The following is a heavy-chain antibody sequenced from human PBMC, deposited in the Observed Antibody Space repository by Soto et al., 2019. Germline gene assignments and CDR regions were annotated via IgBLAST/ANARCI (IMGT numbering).Heavy chain of an antibody. CDR1: GFTFSNHA. CDR3: TKEHSNDTDSWFDP. V-gene: IGHV3-23*04. Sequence: EVQSVDSGGGFVQPGGSLRLSCAASGFTFSNHAMSWIIQAPGTGLEWVTAIDGGGTKTYYADSVKGRVTISRDNSMNSLYLQMDSVRAEATGIYYCTKEHSNDTDSWFDPWGQGNRVTVSS. CDR2: IDGGGTKT. J-gene: IGHJ5*02. D-gene: IGHD4-4*01.